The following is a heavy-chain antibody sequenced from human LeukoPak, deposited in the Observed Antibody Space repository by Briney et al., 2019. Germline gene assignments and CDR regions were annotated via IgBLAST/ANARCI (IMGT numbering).Heavy chain of an antibody. CDR1: GFTFSSYE. CDR3: ARGRSRIGASGTNWFDP. D-gene: IGHD6-13*01. J-gene: IGHJ5*02. Sequence: PGGSLRLSCAASGFTFSSYEMNWVRQAPGKGLEWVSYISSSGSTMYYADSVKGRFTISRDNAKNSLYLQMNSLRVEDTAVYYCARGRSRIGASGTNWFDPWGQGTLVTVSS. V-gene: IGHV3-48*03. CDR2: ISSSGSTM.